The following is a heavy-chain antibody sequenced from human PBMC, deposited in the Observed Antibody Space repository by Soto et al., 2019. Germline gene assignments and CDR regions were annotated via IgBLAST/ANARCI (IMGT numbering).Heavy chain of an antibody. J-gene: IGHJ4*02. D-gene: IGHD4-17*01. Sequence: ASVKVSCKASGYTFTSYGISWVRQAPGQGLEWMGWISAYNGNTNYAQKLQGRVTMTTDTSTSTAYMELRSLRSDDTAVYYCARHSFYTVTSNYFDYWGQGTLVTVSS. CDR2: ISAYNGNT. V-gene: IGHV1-18*01. CDR3: ARHSFYTVTSNYFDY. CDR1: GYTFTSYG.